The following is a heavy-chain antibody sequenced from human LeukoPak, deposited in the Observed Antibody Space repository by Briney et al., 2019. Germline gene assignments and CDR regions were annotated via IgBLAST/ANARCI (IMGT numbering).Heavy chain of an antibody. J-gene: IGHJ6*03. V-gene: IGHV4-61*02. CDR3: ARDYSTPSYYYYYMDV. CDR1: GGSISSGSYY. Sequence: SQTLSLTCTVSGGSISSGSYYWSWIRQPAGKGLEWIGRIYTSGSTNYSPSLKSRVTISVDTSKNQFSLRLTSVTAADTAVYFCARDYSTPSYYYYYMDVWGKGTTVTVSS. D-gene: IGHD6-6*01. CDR2: IYTSGST.